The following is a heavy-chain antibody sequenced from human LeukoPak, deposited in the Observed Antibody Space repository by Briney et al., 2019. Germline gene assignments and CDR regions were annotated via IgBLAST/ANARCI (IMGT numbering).Heavy chain of an antibody. CDR3: ARGGIVVVVAATPYYYYGMDV. V-gene: IGHV1-46*01. CDR1: GYTFTSYY. CDR2: INPSGGST. Sequence: ASVKVSCKASGYTFTSYYMHWVRQAPGQGLEWMGIINPSGGSTSYAQKFQGRVTMTRDTSTSTVYMELSSLRSEDTAVYYCARGGIVVVVAATPYYYYGMDVWGKGTTVTVSS. J-gene: IGHJ6*04. D-gene: IGHD2-15*01.